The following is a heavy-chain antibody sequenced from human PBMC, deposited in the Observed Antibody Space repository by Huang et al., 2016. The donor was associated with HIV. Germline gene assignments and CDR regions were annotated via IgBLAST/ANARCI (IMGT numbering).Heavy chain of an antibody. CDR3: ARPPGSGILGGWFDP. CDR1: GGSVSSTKYY. Sequence: QLQLQESGPGLVKPSETLSLTCTVSGGSVSSTKYYWGWIRQPPGKGLEWIGTIYYTGSTYYNPSLKGRVTMSVDTSKNQFYLKVTSVTAADTALYYCARPPGSGILGGWFDPWGQGALVTVSS. CDR2: IYYTGST. D-gene: IGHD3-10*01. J-gene: IGHJ5*02. V-gene: IGHV4-39*01.